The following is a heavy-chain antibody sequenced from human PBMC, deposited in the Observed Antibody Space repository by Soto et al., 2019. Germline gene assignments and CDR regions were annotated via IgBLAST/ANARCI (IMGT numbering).Heavy chain of an antibody. V-gene: IGHV3-66*01. J-gene: IGHJ4*02. Sequence: GGSLRLSCAASGFTVSSNYMSWVRQAPGKGLEWVSVIYNGGSTYYADSVKGRFTISRDNSKNTLYLQMNSLRAEDTAVYYCAKCNRGSSGYFDYWGQGTLATVSS. CDR2: IYNGGST. CDR3: AKCNRGSSGYFDY. CDR1: GFTVSSNY. D-gene: IGHD3-22*01.